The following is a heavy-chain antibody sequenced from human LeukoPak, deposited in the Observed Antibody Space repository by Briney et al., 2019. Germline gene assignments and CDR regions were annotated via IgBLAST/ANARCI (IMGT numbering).Heavy chain of an antibody. CDR2: IYYSGSA. J-gene: IGHJ6*03. V-gene: IGHV4-39*07. CDR1: GGSISSSAYY. D-gene: IGHD3-10*01. CDR3: ARAFFGSGSYYGADYYYYYMDL. Sequence: SETLSLTCTVSGGSISSSAYYWGWIRQPPGKGLEWIGTIYYSGSAYYNPSLKSRVTVSIDTSKNQFSLKLSSVTAADTAVYYCARAFFGSGSYYGADYYYYYMDLWGKGTTVTVSS.